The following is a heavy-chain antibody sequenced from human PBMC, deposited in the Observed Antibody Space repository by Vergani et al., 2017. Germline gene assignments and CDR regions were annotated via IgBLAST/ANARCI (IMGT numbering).Heavy chain of an antibody. J-gene: IGHJ4*02. D-gene: IGHD3-10*01. CDR2: IFSRGDST. V-gene: IGHV3-23*05. CDR1: GFTFSDYS. CDR3: GRYLGGIGGYYMDH. Sequence: EVQLLESGGGLAQPGGSLRLSCAASGFTFSDYSMSWVRQPPGKGLEWVSGIFSRGDSTYYADSVRDRFTISRDNSASTVSLQMSRLRADDTAVFYCGRYLGGIGGYYMDHWGQGTPVTVSS.